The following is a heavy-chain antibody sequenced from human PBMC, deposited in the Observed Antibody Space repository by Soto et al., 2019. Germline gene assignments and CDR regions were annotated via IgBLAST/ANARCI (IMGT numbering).Heavy chain of an antibody. Sequence: EASVKVSCKASGYTFTGYYMHWVRQAPGQGLEWMGWINPNSGGTNYAQKFQGWVTMTRDTSISTAYMELSRLRSDDTAVYYCARAPSNYVGVSDYWGQGTLVTVSS. D-gene: IGHD4-4*01. V-gene: IGHV1-2*04. CDR3: ARAPSNYVGVSDY. CDR2: INPNSGGT. CDR1: GYTFTGYY. J-gene: IGHJ4*02.